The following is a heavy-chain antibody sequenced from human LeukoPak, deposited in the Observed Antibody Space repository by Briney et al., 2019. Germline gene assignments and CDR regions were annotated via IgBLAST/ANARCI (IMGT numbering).Heavy chain of an antibody. CDR2: ISSSSSYI. CDR3: AGVMDTEPFYDY. Sequence: GGSLRLSCAASGFTFSSYSMNWVRQAPGKGLEWVSSISSSSSYIYYADSVKGRFTISRDNAKNSLYLQMNSLRAEDTAVYYCAGVMDTEPFYDYWGQGTLVTVSS. CDR1: GFTFSSYS. J-gene: IGHJ4*02. V-gene: IGHV3-21*01. D-gene: IGHD5-18*01.